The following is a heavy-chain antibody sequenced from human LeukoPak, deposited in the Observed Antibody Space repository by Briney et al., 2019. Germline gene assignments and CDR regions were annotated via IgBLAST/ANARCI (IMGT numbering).Heavy chain of an antibody. D-gene: IGHD6-6*01. CDR3: ARDLKIADRLGGY. Sequence: ASVKVSCKTSGYTFTGYYVHWVRQAPGQGLEWMGWINPNTGGTNYAQKFQGRVSMTRDTSISTAYMELRSLRSDDTAVYYCARDLKIADRLGGYWGQGTLVTVSS. J-gene: IGHJ4*02. CDR2: INPNTGGT. V-gene: IGHV1-2*02. CDR1: GYTFTGYY.